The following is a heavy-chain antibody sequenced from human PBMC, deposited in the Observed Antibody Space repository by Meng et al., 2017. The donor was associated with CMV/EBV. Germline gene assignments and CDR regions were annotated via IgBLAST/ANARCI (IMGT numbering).Heavy chain of an antibody. D-gene: IGHD1-26*01. CDR2: ISSNGGST. V-gene: IGHV3-64*02. Sequence: GESLKISCAASGFTFSSYAMHWVRQAPGKGLEYVSAISSNGGSTYYADSVKGRFTISRDNSKNTLYLQMGSLRAEDMAVYYCARSVGELPVYYYGIDVWGQGTTVTVSS. J-gene: IGHJ6*02. CDR1: GFTFSSYA. CDR3: ARSVGELPVYYYGIDV.